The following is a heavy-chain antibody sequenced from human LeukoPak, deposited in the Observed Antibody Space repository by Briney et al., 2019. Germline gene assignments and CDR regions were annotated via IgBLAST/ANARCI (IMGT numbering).Heavy chain of an antibody. CDR3: ASRSTCLDY. V-gene: IGHV3-48*02. CDR2: ISGGSRTI. D-gene: IGHD5/OR15-5a*01. J-gene: IGHJ4*02. Sequence: PGGSLRLSCAASGFTFSSYTMNWVRQAPGKGLEWLSYISGGSRTIYYADSVKGRFTISRDNAKNSLYLQMNSLRDEDTAMYYCASRSTCLDYWGQGTLVTVSS. CDR1: GFTFSSYT.